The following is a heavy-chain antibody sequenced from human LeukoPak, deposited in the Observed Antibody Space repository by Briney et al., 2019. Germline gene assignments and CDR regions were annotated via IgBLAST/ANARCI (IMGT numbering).Heavy chain of an antibody. J-gene: IGHJ5*02. CDR2: IRSKAYGGTT. CDR1: GFTFGDYA. D-gene: IGHD2-2*01. CDR3: AKDRHAPGRYCSSTTCFPFDP. V-gene: IGHV3-49*03. Sequence: PGGSLRLSCTASGFTFGDYAMSWFRQAPGKGLEWVGFIRSKAYGGTTEYAASVKGRFTISRDDSKSIAYLQMNSLRAEDTAVYYCAKDRHAPGRYCSSTTCFPFDPWGQGTLVTVSS.